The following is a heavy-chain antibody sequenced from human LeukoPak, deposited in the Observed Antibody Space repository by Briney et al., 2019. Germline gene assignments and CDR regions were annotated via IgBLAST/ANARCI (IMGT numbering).Heavy chain of an antibody. D-gene: IGHD7-27*01. Sequence: GRSLRLSCAASGFTFSSYGMHWVRQAPGKGLEWVAVISYDGSNKYYADSVKGRFTISRDNSKNTLYLQMNSLRAEDTAVYYCAKEYTWGSGYFDYWGQGTLVTVSS. CDR2: ISYDGSNK. CDR1: GFTFSSYG. J-gene: IGHJ4*02. V-gene: IGHV3-30*18. CDR3: AKEYTWGSGYFDY.